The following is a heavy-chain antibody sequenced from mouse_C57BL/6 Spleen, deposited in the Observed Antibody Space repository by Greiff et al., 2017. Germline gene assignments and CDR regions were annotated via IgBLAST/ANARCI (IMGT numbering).Heavy chain of an antibody. V-gene: IGHV1-4*01. D-gene: IGHD1-1*01. J-gene: IGHJ2*01. CDR1: GYTFTSYT. CDR3: ARAHYGSSDY. CDR2: INPSRGYT. Sequence: QVTLKVSGAELARPGASVKMSCKASGYTFTSYTMHWVKQRPGQGLEWIGYINPSRGYTKYTQKFKDKATLTADKSSSTAYMQRSSLTSEDSAVYYCARAHYGSSDYWGQGTTLTVSS.